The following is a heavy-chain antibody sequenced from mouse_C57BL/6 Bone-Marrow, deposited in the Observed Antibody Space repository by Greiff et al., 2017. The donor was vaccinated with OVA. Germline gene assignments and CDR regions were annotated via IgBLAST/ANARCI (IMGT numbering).Heavy chain of an antibody. V-gene: IGHV2-5*01. J-gene: IGHJ1*03. CDR1: GFSLTSYG. CDR3: AKIYYYGSSYGWYFDV. D-gene: IGHD1-1*01. Sequence: VQLQQSGPGLVQPSQSLSITCTVSGFSLTSYGVHWVRQSPGKGLEWLGVIWRGGSTDYNAAFMSRLSITKDNSKSQVFFKMNSLQADDTAIYYCAKIYYYGSSYGWYFDVWGTGTTVTVSS. CDR2: IWRGGST.